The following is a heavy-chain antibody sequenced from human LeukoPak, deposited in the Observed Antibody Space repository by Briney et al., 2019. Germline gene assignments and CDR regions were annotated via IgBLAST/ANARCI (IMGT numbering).Heavy chain of an antibody. CDR2: ISYDGSNK. CDR1: GFTFSSYG. J-gene: IGHJ4*02. V-gene: IGHV3-30*18. Sequence: PGGSLRLSCAASGFTFSSYGMHWVRQAPGKGLEWVAVISYDGSNKYYAYSVKGRFTISRDNSKNTLYLQMNSLRAEDTAVYYCAKVRRGYSGYDSLFDYWGQGTLVTVSS. D-gene: IGHD5-12*01. CDR3: AKVRRGYSGYDSLFDY.